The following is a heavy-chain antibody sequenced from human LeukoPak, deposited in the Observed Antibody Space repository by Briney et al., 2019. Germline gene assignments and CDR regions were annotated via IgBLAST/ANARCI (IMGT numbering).Heavy chain of an antibody. CDR3: ATSDVHCSSTSCYRIGKFDY. Sequence: GASVKVSCKASGYTFTNYAMNWVRQAPGQGLEWMGGIIPIFGTANYAQKFQGRVTITADESTSTAYMELSGLRSEDTAVYYCATSDVHCSSTSCYRIGKFDYWGQGTLVTVSS. CDR1: GYTFTNYA. D-gene: IGHD2-2*02. CDR2: IIPIFGTA. V-gene: IGHV1-69*13. J-gene: IGHJ4*02.